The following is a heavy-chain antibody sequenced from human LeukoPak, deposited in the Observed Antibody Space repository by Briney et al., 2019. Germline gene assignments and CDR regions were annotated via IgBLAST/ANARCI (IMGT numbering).Heavy chain of an antibody. D-gene: IGHD6-6*01. J-gene: IGHJ6*02. Sequence: GRSLRLSCAASGFTFSSYAMHWVRQAPDKGLEWVAVISYDGSNKYYADSVKGRFTISRDNSKNTLYLQMNSLRAEDTAVYYCASIVGIAARLAYYYYGMDVWGQGTTVTVSS. CDR2: ISYDGSNK. V-gene: IGHV3-30-3*01. CDR3: ASIVGIAARLAYYYYGMDV. CDR1: GFTFSSYA.